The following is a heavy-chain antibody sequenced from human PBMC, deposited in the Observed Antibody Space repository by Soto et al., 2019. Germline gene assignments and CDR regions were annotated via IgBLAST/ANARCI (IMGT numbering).Heavy chain of an antibody. J-gene: IGHJ4*02. V-gene: IGHV5-51*01. D-gene: IGHD6-19*01. CDR2: IYPGDSDT. Sequence: GESLKISCKGSGYSFTTYWIAWVRQMSGKGLEWMGIIYPGDSDTRYSPSFQGQVTISADKSINTAYLQWSSLKASDTAVYYCARQSGYNSGWSYFDYWGQGAQVTVSS. CDR1: GYSFTTYW. CDR3: ARQSGYNSGWSYFDY.